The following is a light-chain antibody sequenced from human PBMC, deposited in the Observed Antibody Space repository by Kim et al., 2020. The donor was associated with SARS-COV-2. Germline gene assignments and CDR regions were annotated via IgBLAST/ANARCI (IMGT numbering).Light chain of an antibody. V-gene: IGLV1-40*01. J-gene: IGLJ2*01. Sequence: VTISCTGSSSNIGAGYDVHWYQHLPGTAPKLLIYGNSNRPSGVPDRFSGSKSGTSASLAITGLQAEDEADYYCQSYDSSLSAHVVFGGGTQLTVL. CDR1: SSNIGAGYD. CDR2: GNS. CDR3: QSYDSSLSAHVV.